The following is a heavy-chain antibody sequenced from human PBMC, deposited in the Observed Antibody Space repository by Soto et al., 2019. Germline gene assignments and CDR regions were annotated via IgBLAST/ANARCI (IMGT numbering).Heavy chain of an antibody. CDR3: ARKSLYGSGSAFDF. CDR2: INPNTGDT. D-gene: IGHD3-10*01. Sequence: QVPLVQSGAEVKKPGASVRVSCKASGYTFTDYYMHWVRQAPGQGLEWMAWINPNTGDTKYDQKFQGRVTVTRDTSNRILYMELSSLSSDDTAIYYCARKSLYGSGSAFDFWGQVTLVTVSS. V-gene: IGHV1-2*02. J-gene: IGHJ5*01. CDR1: GYTFTDYY.